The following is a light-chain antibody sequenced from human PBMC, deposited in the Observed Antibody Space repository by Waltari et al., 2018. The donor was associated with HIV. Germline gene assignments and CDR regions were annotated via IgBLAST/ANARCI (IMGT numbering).Light chain of an antibody. CDR1: SSNIGNTY. CDR2: DNH. Sequence: QSVLTQPPSVSAAPGQKVTIPCSGSSSNIGNTYASWYQQIPGTAPKLLIYDNHKRPSGIPDRFSGSASGTSATLGITGLQTGDEADYYCGTWDSSLSAVVFGGGTKLTVL. J-gene: IGLJ2*01. V-gene: IGLV1-51*01. CDR3: GTWDSSLSAVV.